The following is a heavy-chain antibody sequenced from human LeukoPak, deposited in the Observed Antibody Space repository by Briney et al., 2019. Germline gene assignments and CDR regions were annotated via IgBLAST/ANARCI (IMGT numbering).Heavy chain of an antibody. Sequence: SETLSLTCTVSGGSNSSSSYYWGWIRQPPGKGLEWIGSIHYSGSTYYNPSLKSRVTISVDTSKNQFSLKLSSVTAADTAVYYCARRGYYDSSGYYRNWFDPWGQGTLVTVSS. CDR3: ARRGYYDSSGYYRNWFDP. V-gene: IGHV4-39*01. D-gene: IGHD3-22*01. CDR2: IHYSGST. CDR1: GGSNSSSSYY. J-gene: IGHJ5*02.